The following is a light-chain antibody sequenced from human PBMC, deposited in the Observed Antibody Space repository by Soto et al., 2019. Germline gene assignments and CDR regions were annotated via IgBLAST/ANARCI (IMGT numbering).Light chain of an antibody. CDR3: VQTTHWPWP. CDR2: KVS. J-gene: IGKJ1*01. CDR1: QSLVHSDGNTY. V-gene: IGKV2-30*02. Sequence: DVVMTQSPLSLPVTLGQPASISCRSSQSLVHSDGNTYLNWFQQRPGQSPRRLIYKVSNRDSGVPDRFSGSGSGTDFTLKISRVEAEDVGVYYCVQTTHWPWPFGQGTKV.